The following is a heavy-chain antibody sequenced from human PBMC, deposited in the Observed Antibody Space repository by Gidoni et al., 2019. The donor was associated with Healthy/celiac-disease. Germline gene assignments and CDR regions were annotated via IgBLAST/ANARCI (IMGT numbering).Heavy chain of an antibody. CDR2: IIPIFGTA. CDR1: GGTFSSYA. V-gene: IGHV1-69*01. J-gene: IGHJ6*02. Sequence: QVQLVQSGAEVKKPGSSVKVSCKASGGTFSSYAISWVRQAPGQGLEWMGGIIPIFGTANYAQKFQGRVTITADESTSTAYMELSSLRSEDTAVYYCARDGGYGDYHLGYGMDVWGQGTTVTVSS. D-gene: IGHD4-17*01. CDR3: ARDGGYGDYHLGYGMDV.